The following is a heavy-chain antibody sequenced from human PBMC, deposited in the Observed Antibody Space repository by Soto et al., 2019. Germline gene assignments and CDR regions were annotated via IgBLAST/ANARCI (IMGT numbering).Heavy chain of an antibody. CDR3: VRTARQGAVAPHWFDR. CDR2: VYYTGST. CDR1: GASIRSTDYY. D-gene: IGHD2-21*02. J-gene: IGHJ5*02. V-gene: IGHV4-30-4*01. Sequence: SETLSLTCTVSGASIRSTDYYWSWIRQAPGQGLEWIGYVYYTGSTYYNPSLMSRLTISVDTSKNQFSLNMTSVTAAETAVYYCVRTARQGAVAPHWFDRWGQGTQVTVSS.